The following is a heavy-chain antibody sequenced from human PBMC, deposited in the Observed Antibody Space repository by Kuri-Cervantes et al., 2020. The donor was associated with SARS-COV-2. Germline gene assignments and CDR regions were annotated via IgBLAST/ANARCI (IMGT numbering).Heavy chain of an antibody. J-gene: IGHJ4*02. CDR2: IYYSGST. CDR1: GGSISSSSYY. CDR3: ATTEGYYFHY. Sequence: GSLRLSCTVSGGSISSSSYYWGWIRQPPGKGLEWIGSIYYSGSTYYNPSLKSRVTISVDTSKNQFSLTLSSVTAADTAMYYCATTEGYYFHYWGQGTLVTVSS. V-gene: IGHV4-39*01. D-gene: IGHD1-14*01.